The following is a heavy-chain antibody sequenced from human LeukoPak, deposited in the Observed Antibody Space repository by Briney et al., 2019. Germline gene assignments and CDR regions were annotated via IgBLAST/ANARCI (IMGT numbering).Heavy chain of an antibody. Sequence: SGRSLRLSCAASGFTFSSYAMHWVRQAPGKGLEWVAVISYDGSNKYYADSVKGRFTISRDNSKNTLYLQMNSLRAEDTAVYYCAREEAQLLLTTLDHWGQGTLVTVSS. J-gene: IGHJ4*02. V-gene: IGHV3-30*04. D-gene: IGHD2-2*01. CDR1: GFTFSSYA. CDR2: ISYDGSNK. CDR3: AREEAQLLLTTLDH.